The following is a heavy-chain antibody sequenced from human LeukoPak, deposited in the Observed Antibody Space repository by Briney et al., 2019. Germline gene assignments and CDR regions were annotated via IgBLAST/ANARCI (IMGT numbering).Heavy chain of an antibody. D-gene: IGHD4-17*01. CDR2: IYFSGST. CDR3: ARVPPDYGDYVRAFDI. CDR1: GVSISSAGY. V-gene: IGHV4-31*03. Sequence: PSETLSLTCTVSGVSISSAGYWSWIRPYPGKGLEWIGYIYFSGSTYYNPSLKSRVTVSVDTSKNHFSLKLSPVTAADTAVYYCARVPPDYGDYVRAFDIWGQGTKVTVSS. J-gene: IGHJ3*02.